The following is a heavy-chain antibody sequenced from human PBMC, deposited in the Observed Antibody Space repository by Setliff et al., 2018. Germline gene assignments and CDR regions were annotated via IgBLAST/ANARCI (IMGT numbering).Heavy chain of an antibody. CDR2: IYNSDST. J-gene: IGHJ6*03. CDR1: GFIVSDKH. CDR3: GRGSDMSPNYIDV. V-gene: IGHV3-53*01. D-gene: IGHD3-3*01. Sequence: PGGSLRLSCAASGFIVSDKHMTWLRQAPGRGLEWVSVIYNSDSTYYADSVKGRFTISRDDSKNMVNLQMNSLRAEDTAVYYCGRGSDMSPNYIDVWGKGTTVTVSS.